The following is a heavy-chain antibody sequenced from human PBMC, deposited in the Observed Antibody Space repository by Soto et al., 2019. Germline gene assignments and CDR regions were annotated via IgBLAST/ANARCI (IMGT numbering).Heavy chain of an antibody. CDR1: GASISRYY. V-gene: IGHV4-59*08. CDR3: ARRYSSAFDI. Sequence: SETLSLTCTVSGASISRYYWSWIRQPPGKGLEWIGYIYYSGSTNYNPSLKSRVTISVDTSKNQFSLKLSSVTAADTAVYYCARRYSSAFDIWGQGTMVTVSS. D-gene: IGHD6-13*01. J-gene: IGHJ3*02. CDR2: IYYSGST.